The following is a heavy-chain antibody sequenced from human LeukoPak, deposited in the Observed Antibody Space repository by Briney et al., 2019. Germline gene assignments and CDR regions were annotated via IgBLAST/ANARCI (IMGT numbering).Heavy chain of an antibody. CDR2: IIPILGIA. J-gene: IGHJ3*02. CDR3: GMLMVYVPDAFDI. CDR1: GGTFSSYA. D-gene: IGHD2-8*01. V-gene: IGHV1-69*04. Sequence: ASVKVSCKASGGTFSSYAISWVRQAPGQGLEWMGRIIPILGIANYAQKFQGRVTITADKSTSTAYMELSSLRSEDTAVYYCGMLMVYVPDAFDIWGQGTMVTVSS.